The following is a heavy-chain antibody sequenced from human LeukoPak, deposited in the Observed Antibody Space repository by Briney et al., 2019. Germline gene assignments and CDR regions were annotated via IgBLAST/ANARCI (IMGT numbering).Heavy chain of an antibody. Sequence: GESLKISCKGSGYKFTSYWIGWVRQMPGKGLEWMGIIYTGDSETRYSPSFQGQVTISADKSISTAYLQWSSLKASDTAMYYCARRYCSSSTSCYTPAFDYWGQGTLVTVSS. CDR3: ARRYCSSSTSCYTPAFDY. V-gene: IGHV5-51*01. CDR1: GYKFTSYW. J-gene: IGHJ4*02. CDR2: IYTGDSET. D-gene: IGHD2-2*02.